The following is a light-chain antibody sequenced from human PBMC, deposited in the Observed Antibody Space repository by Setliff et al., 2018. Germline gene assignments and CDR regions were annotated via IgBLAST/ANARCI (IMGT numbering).Light chain of an antibody. Sequence: QSALAQPAPVSGSPGQSITISCTGTSSDVGAYNYVSWYQQHPGKHPKLLIYEVTNRPSGVSNRFSGSKSGNTASLTISGLQAEDEADYYCNSYTGTTTPYVFGTGTKVTVL. CDR3: NSYTGTTTPYV. V-gene: IGLV2-14*03. J-gene: IGLJ1*01. CDR2: EVT. CDR1: SSDVGAYNY.